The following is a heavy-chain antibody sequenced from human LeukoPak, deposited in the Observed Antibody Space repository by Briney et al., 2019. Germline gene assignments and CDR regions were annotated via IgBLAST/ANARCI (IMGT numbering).Heavy chain of an antibody. CDR3: ARDYNYGIYYYMDV. D-gene: IGHD4-17*01. Sequence: PGGSLRLSCAASAFIFSDYYMIWIRQAPGKGLEWISYISNNGRTIYYADSVKGRFTISRDNAKNSLYLQMNSLRAEDTAVYYCARDYNYGIYYYMDVWGKGTTVTVSS. CDR1: AFIFSDYY. V-gene: IGHV3-11*04. CDR2: ISNNGRTI. J-gene: IGHJ6*03.